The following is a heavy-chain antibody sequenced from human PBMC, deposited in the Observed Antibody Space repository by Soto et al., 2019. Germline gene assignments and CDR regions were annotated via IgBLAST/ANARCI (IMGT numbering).Heavy chain of an antibody. J-gene: IGHJ5*02. Sequence: VVASETLSLTCTVSGGSITSYYWSWIRQPAGKGLEWIGRTYITGDSNYSPSLKSRVTMSLDTSKNQFSLKLSSPTAADTAVYYCAHFSDLEWFDPWGQGTLVTVSS. V-gene: IGHV4-4*07. CDR1: GGSITSYY. CDR2: TYITGDS. CDR3: AHFSDLEWFDP. D-gene: IGHD2-21*01.